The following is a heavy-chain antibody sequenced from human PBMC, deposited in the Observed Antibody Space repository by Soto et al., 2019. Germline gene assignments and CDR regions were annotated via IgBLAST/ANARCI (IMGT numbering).Heavy chain of an antibody. Sequence: PETLSLTCTVSGGSLSSYYWSWIRQPPGKGLEWIGSIDNGGNTYYNPPLKSRVIISADTSKDQFSLSQISGPAADTAVYYGVKRSLLVAPTWGQGIVVTVSS. V-gene: IGHV4-59*04. J-gene: IGHJ4*02. CDR2: IDNGGNT. CDR1: GGSLSSYY. CDR3: VKRSLLVAPT. D-gene: IGHD2-21*01.